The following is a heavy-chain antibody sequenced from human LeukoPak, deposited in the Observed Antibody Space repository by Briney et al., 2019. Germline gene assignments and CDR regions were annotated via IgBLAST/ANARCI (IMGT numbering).Heavy chain of an antibody. D-gene: IGHD4-17*01. V-gene: IGHV3-53*01. CDR2: IYSGGST. CDR1: GFTVSSNY. CDR3: ATGAHDNGDYVGY. Sequence: GGSLRLSCAASGFTVSSNYMSWVRQAPGKGLEWVSVIYSGGSTDYADSVKGRFTISRDNSKNTLYLQMNSLRAEDTAVYYCATGAHDNGDYVGYWGQGILVTVSS. J-gene: IGHJ4*02.